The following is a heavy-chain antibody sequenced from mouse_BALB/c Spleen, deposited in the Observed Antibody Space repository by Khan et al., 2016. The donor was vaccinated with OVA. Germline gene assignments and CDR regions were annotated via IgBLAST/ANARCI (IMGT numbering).Heavy chain of an antibody. J-gene: IGHJ3*01. CDR3: ARGRAY. Sequence: EVQLQESGPGLVKPSQSLSLTCTVTGYSITSDYAWNWIRQFPGNKLELMGYISYSGSTSYTPSPKSRISITRATSTNQFFLQLNSVTTDDTATYYCARGRAYWGQGTLVTVSA. D-gene: IGHD3-3*01. CDR2: ISYSGST. V-gene: IGHV3-2*02. CDR1: GYSITSDYA.